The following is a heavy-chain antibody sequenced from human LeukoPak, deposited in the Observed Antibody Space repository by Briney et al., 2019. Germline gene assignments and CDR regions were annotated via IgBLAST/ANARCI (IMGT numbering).Heavy chain of an antibody. Sequence: PGGSLRLSCAASGFTFSSYNMTWVRQAPGKGLEWVSYSSSSSSTIYYADSVKGRFTISRDNAKNSLYLQMNSLRDEDTAVYYCARGYCSSTSCYSAPFDYWGQGTLVTVSS. CDR3: ARGYCSSTSCYSAPFDY. V-gene: IGHV3-48*02. CDR1: GFTFSSYN. J-gene: IGHJ4*02. CDR2: SSSSSSTI. D-gene: IGHD2-2*02.